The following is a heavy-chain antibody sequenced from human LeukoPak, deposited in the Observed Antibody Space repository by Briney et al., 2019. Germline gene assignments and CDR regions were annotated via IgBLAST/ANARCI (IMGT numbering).Heavy chain of an antibody. CDR1: GFTFSSYS. J-gene: IGHJ4*02. CDR3: ATGRYSYGFSDY. CDR2: ISSSSSYI. D-gene: IGHD5-18*01. Sequence: PGGSLRLSCAASGFTFSSYSMNWVRQAPGKGLEWVSAISSSSSYIYYADSVKGRFTISRDNAKNSLYLQMNSLRAEDTAVYYCATGRYSYGFSDYWGQGTLVTVPS. V-gene: IGHV3-21*01.